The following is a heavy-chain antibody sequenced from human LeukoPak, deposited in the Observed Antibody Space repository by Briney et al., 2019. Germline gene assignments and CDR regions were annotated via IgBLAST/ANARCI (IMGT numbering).Heavy chain of an antibody. CDR2: ISSSSSYI. J-gene: IGHJ4*02. Sequence: GGSLRLSCAASGFTFSSYSMNWVRQAPGKGLEWVSYISSSSSYIYYADSVKGRFTISRDNAKNSLYLQMNSLRAEDTAVYYCARDSSGVDHDFDYWGQGTLVTVSS. CDR3: ARDSSGVDHDFDY. D-gene: IGHD1-26*01. V-gene: IGHV3-21*01. CDR1: GFTFSSYS.